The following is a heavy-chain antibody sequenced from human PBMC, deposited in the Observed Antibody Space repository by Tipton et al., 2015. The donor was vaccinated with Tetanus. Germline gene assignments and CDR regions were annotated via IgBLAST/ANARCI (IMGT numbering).Heavy chain of an antibody. Sequence: TLSLTCTISGDSMSPYYWGWLRQPPGKGLEWIGYIYYKGSTNYNPSLRSRVTISIDTSSNQFSLKLTSVTPADTAIYYCARGPSYSGAWYHYWGQGAMATVSP. D-gene: IGHD6-19*01. CDR3: ARGPSYSGAWYHY. J-gene: IGHJ4*02. CDR1: GDSMSPYY. CDR2: IYYKGST. V-gene: IGHV4-59*01.